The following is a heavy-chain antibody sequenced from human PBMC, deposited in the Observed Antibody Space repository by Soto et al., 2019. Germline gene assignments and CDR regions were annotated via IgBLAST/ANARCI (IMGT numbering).Heavy chain of an antibody. CDR2: INPNSGGT. Sequence: ASGQVSCEACGYTFTGYYMHWVRQAPGEGLEWMGWINPNSGGTNYAQKFQGWVTMTRDTSISTAYMELSRLRSDDTAVYYCASSSSYSRNYYYYGMDVWGQGTTVPVSS. J-gene: IGHJ6*02. CDR3: ASSSSYSRNYYYYGMDV. D-gene: IGHD6-6*01. CDR1: GYTFTGYY. V-gene: IGHV1-2*04.